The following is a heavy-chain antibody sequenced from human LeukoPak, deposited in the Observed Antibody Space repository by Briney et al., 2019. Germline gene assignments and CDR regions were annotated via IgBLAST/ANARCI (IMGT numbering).Heavy chain of an antibody. J-gene: IGHJ1*01. CDR1: GGSISNYY. Sequence: PSETLSLTCTVSGGSISNYYWSWIRQPPGKGLEWIGYIYYSGSTNYNPSLKSRVTISVDTSKNQFSLKLSSVTAADTAMYYCARAVNSGSYTSFQHWGQGTLVTVSS. CDR2: IYYSGST. CDR3: ARAVNSGSYTSFQH. V-gene: IGHV4-59*01. D-gene: IGHD1-26*01.